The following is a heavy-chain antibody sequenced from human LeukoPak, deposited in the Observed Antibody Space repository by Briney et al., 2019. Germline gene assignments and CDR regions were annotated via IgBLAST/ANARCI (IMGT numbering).Heavy chain of an antibody. D-gene: IGHD2-2*01. CDR1: GFTFSSYS. CDR3: ARDIYCSSTSCHYFDY. V-gene: IGHV3-21*01. CDR2: ISSSSSYI. Sequence: GGSLRLSCAASGFTFSSYSMNWVRQAPGKGLEWVSSISSSSSYIYYADSVKGRFTISRDNAKNSLYLQMNSLRAEDTAVYYCARDIYCSSTSCHYFDYWGQGTLVTVSS. J-gene: IGHJ4*02.